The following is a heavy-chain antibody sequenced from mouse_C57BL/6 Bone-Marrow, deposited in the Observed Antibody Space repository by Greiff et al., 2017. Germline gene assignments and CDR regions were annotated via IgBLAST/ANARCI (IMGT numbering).Heavy chain of an antibody. Sequence: VKLQESDAELVKPGASVKISCKVSGYTFTDHTIHWMKQRPEQGLEWIGYIYPRDGSTKYNEKFKGKATLTADKSSSTAYMQLNSLTSEDSAVYFCARWGYYGNYVSYWYFDVWGTGTTVTVSS. CDR1: GYTFTDHT. D-gene: IGHD2-1*01. CDR2: IYPRDGST. V-gene: IGHV1-78*01. J-gene: IGHJ1*03. CDR3: ARWGYYGNYVSYWYFDV.